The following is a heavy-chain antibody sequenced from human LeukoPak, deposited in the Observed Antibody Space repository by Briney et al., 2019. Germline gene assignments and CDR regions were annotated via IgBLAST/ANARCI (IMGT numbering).Heavy chain of an antibody. Sequence: GGSLRLSCAASGFTFISYSMNGVRQAPGKGLEWVSYISSSSSTIYYADSVKGRFTISRDNDKNSLYLQMNSLRDEDAAVYYCARDRGTMVRGVIDYWGQGTLVTVSS. D-gene: IGHD3-10*01. CDR2: ISSSSSTI. V-gene: IGHV3-48*02. CDR1: GFTFISYS. CDR3: ARDRGTMVRGVIDY. J-gene: IGHJ4*02.